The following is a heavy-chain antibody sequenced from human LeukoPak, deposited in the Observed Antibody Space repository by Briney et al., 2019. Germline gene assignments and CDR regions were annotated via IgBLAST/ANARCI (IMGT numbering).Heavy chain of an antibody. D-gene: IGHD3-16*02. CDR2: IYYSGST. V-gene: IGHV4-59*11. CDR3: ARDGISGSYRNWFDP. Sequence: SETLSLTCTVSGGSISSHYWSWIRQPPGKGLEWIGYIYYSGSTNYNPSLKSRVTISVDTSKNQFSLKLSSLTAADTAVYYCARDGISGSYRNWFDPWGQGTLVTVSS. J-gene: IGHJ5*02. CDR1: GGSISSHY.